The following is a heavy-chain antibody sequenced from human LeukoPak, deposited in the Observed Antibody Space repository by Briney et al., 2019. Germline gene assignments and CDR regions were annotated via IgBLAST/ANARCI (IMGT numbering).Heavy chain of an antibody. Sequence: SVKVSCKAFGGTFSNYAINWVRQAPGQGLEWMGGITPIFGTANYAQRFQGRVTITADESTSTAYMELSSLRSEDTAVYYCARWAGYCSITNCYTAFDFWGQGTLVTVSS. V-gene: IGHV1-69*01. D-gene: IGHD2-2*02. J-gene: IGHJ4*02. CDR3: ARWAGYCSITNCYTAFDF. CDR2: ITPIFGTA. CDR1: GGTFSNYA.